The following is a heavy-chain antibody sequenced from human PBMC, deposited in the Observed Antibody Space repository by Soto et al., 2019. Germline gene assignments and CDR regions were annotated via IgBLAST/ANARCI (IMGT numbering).Heavy chain of an antibody. CDR1: GFTFDDYA. J-gene: IGHJ4*02. V-gene: IGHV3-9*01. Sequence: PGGSLRLSCAASGFTFDDYAMHWVRQAPGKGLEWVSGISWNSGSIGYADSVKGRFTISRDNAKNSLYLQMNSLRAEDTALYYCAKDTPYDILTGTADYWGQGTLVTVYS. CDR3: AKDTPYDILTGTADY. CDR2: ISWNSGSI. D-gene: IGHD3-9*01.